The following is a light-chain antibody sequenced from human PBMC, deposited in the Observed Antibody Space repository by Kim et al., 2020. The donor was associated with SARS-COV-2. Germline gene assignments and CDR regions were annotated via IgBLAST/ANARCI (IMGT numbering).Light chain of an antibody. CDR2: DAS. CDR3: HKYQNWPRIT. J-gene: IGKJ5*01. Sequence: EIVMTQSPATLSLSPGERATLSCRASQSLGIKLAWYQHTPGQAPRLLIYDASTGDTGIPPRFSGGGSGTDFTLTIGSLQSEDFALYYCHKYQNWPRITLDEGTRL. CDR1: QSLGIK. V-gene: IGKV3-15*01.